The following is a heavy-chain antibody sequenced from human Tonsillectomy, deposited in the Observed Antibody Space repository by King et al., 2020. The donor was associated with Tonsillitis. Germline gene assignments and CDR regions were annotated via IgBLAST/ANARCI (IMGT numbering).Heavy chain of an antibody. CDR3: ARDAWVYYDTTGQHFFDS. CDR1: GYTFTDYY. J-gene: IGHJ4*02. CDR2: ISPNSGGT. Sequence: VQLVESGAEVKEPGASVKVSCKASGYTFTDYYINWVRQAPGQGLQWMGWISPNSGGTNSAQKFQGRVTMTRDTSISTAYMELSRLRSDDTAVYYCARDAWVYYDTTGQHFFDSWGQGTLVAVSS. V-gene: IGHV1-2*02. D-gene: IGHD3-22*01.